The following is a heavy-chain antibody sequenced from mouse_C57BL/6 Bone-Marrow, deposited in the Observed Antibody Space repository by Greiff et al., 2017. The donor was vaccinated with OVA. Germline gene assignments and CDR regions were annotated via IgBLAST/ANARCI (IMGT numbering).Heavy chain of an antibody. CDR1: GYAFSSSW. CDR2: IYPGDGDT. V-gene: IGHV1-82*01. CDR3: ASGGYGNYDYAIDY. J-gene: IGHJ4*01. D-gene: IGHD2-1*01. Sequence: VQLQQSGPELVKPGASVKISCKASGYAFSSSWMNWVKQRPGKGLEWIGRIYPGDGDTNYNGKFKGKATLTADKSSSTAYMQLSSLTSEDSAVYFCASGGYGNYDYAIDYWGQGTSVTVSS.